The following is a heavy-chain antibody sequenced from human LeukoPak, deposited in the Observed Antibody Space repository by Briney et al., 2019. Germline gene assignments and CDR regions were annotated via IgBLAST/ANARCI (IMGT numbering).Heavy chain of an antibody. J-gene: IGHJ3*02. D-gene: IGHD3-22*01. Sequence: GGSERLSCAASGFTFTTYSMNWVREAPGKGLEWVSSICGGSTYIYYAVSVKGRFTISRDNAKHSLYLQISSLSVEDTAVYYCARDKNYGTSAYAADALDIWGQGTVVAVSS. CDR3: ARDKNYGTSAYAADALDI. CDR2: ICGGSTYI. V-gene: IGHV3-21*01. CDR1: GFTFTTYS.